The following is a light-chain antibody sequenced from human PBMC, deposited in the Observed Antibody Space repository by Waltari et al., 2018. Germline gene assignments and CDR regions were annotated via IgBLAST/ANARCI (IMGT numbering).Light chain of an antibody. Sequence: WYQQQPGKAPKLLIFGVSRWSSGVSHRFSGSKSGNTASLTISGLQAEDEADYYCSSYTSTNTRIFGGGTKVTVL. V-gene: IGLV2-14*03. CDR3: SSYTSTNTRI. J-gene: IGLJ2*01. CDR2: GVS.